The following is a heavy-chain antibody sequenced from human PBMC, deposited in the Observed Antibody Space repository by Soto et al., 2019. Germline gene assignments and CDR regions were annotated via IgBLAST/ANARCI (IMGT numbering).Heavy chain of an antibody. CDR3: ARDPIWPRDYYYYYYMDV. V-gene: IGHV3-33*01. Sequence: QVQLVESGGGVVQPGRSLRLSCAASGFTFSSYGMHWVRQAPGQGLEWVAVIRYDGSNKYYADSVKGRFTISRDKSKNTLYLQMNSLRAEDTAVYYCARDPIWPRDYYYYYYMDVWGKGTTVTVSS. J-gene: IGHJ6*03. CDR1: GFTFSSYG. D-gene: IGHD3-9*01. CDR2: IRYDGSNK.